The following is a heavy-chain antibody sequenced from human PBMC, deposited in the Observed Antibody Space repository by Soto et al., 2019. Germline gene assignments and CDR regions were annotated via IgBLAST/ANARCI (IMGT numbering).Heavy chain of an antibody. CDR1: GGSIISSDW. Sequence: QVQLQESGPGLVKPAGTLSLTSAVSGGSIISSDWWSWVRQPPGKGLEWIGEIYHSGRTNYNPSLKSRVTISVDKSKILFSLKLTSVTAADTAVYYCARVGCSGGTCYSEKYYFDYWGQGTLVTVSS. CDR2: IYHSGRT. V-gene: IGHV4-4*02. CDR3: ARVGCSGGTCYSEKYYFDY. D-gene: IGHD2-15*01. J-gene: IGHJ4*02.